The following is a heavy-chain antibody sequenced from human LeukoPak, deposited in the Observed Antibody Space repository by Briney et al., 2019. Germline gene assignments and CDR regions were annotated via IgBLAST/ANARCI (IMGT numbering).Heavy chain of an antibody. J-gene: IGHJ4*02. Sequence: GGSLRLSCAASGITFSSFAMTWLRQAPGKGLEWVSVISGSGDTTYYADSVKGRFTISRDNSKNTLYLQMNSLRAEDTAVYYCAKDAWFDYWGQGTLVTVSS. CDR2: ISGSGDTT. V-gene: IGHV3-23*01. CDR1: GITFSSFA. CDR3: AKDAWFDY.